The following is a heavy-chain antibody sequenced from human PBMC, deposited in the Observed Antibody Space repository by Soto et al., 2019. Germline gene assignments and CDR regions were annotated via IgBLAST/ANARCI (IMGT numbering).Heavy chain of an antibody. CDR1: GFTFSSYG. CDR2: ISYDGSNK. V-gene: IGHV3-30*18. Sequence: QVQLVESGGGVVQPGRSLRLSCAASGFTFSSYGMHWVRQAPGKGLEWVAVISYDGSNKYYADSVKGRSTISRDNSKNTLYLQMNSLRAEDTAVYYCAKEALYDSSGYLALSDWGQGTLVTVSS. CDR3: AKEALYDSSGYLALSD. J-gene: IGHJ4*02. D-gene: IGHD3-22*01.